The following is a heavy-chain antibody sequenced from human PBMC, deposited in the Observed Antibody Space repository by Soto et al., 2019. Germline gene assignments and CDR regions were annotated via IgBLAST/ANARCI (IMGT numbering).Heavy chain of an antibody. D-gene: IGHD5-12*01. Sequence: GASVMVSCKPSGYAFTSYLLYWVRRAPGQRLEWMGWINTGNGNTKYSQKLQGRVTITRDTSASTAYMELSSLTSEDTAVYYCASGNCGYICYHDYWGQGTLVTVSS. J-gene: IGHJ4*02. CDR1: GYAFTSYL. CDR2: INTGNGNT. V-gene: IGHV1-3*04. CDR3: ASGNCGYICYHDY.